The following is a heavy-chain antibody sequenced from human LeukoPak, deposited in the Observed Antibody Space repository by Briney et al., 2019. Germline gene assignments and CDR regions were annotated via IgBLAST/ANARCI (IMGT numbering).Heavy chain of an antibody. J-gene: IGHJ4*02. CDR3: ARDGYSYGFFDY. CDR2: IYYSGST. Sequence: PSETLSLTCTVSGGSISSYYWSWIRQSPGKGLEWIGYIYYSGSTNYNPSLKSRVTISVDTSKNQFSLKLSSVTAADTAVYYCARDGYSYGFFDYWGQGTLVTVSS. CDR1: GGSISSYY. V-gene: IGHV4-59*01. D-gene: IGHD5-18*01.